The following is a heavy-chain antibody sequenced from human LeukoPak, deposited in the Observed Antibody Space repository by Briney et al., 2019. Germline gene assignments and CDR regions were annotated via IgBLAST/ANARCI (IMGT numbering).Heavy chain of an antibody. Sequence: GASVKVSCKASGGTFSSYAISRVRQAPGQGLEWMGRIIPILGIANYAQKFQGRVTITADKSTSTAYMELSSLRSEDTAVYYCARDSGSYYEAFDYWGQGTLVTVSS. D-gene: IGHD1-26*01. J-gene: IGHJ4*02. CDR2: IIPILGIA. CDR1: GGTFSSYA. V-gene: IGHV1-69*04. CDR3: ARDSGSYYEAFDY.